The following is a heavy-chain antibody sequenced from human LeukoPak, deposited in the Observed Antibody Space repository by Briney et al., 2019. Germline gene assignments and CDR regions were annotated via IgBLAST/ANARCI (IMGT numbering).Heavy chain of an antibody. Sequence: ASVKVSCTASGYTFTSYDINWVRQAPGQGLEWMGWMNPNSGNTGYAQKFQGRVTMTRNTSISTAYMELSSLRSDDTAVYYCASRTRTGAFDIWGQGTMVTVSS. J-gene: IGHJ3*02. CDR1: GYTFTSYD. D-gene: IGHD4-17*01. V-gene: IGHV1-8*01. CDR2: MNPNSGNT. CDR3: ASRTRTGAFDI.